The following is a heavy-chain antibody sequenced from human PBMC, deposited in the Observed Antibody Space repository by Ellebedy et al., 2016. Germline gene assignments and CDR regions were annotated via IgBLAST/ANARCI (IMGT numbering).Heavy chain of an antibody. J-gene: IGHJ5*02. V-gene: IGHV1-58*01. D-gene: IGHD1-1*01. CDR2: IVVGSGNT. CDR1: GFTFSTST. Sequence: SVKVSXXASGFTFSTSTVQWVRQARGQRLEWIGWIVVGSGNTNYAQNFQERVTITRDMSTSTAYMELSSLRSEDTAVYYCAADRGRRVDQWFDPWGLGTLVTVSS. CDR3: AADRGRRVDQWFDP.